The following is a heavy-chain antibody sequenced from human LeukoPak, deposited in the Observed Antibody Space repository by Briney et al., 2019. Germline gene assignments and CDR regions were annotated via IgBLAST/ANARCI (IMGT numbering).Heavy chain of an antibody. J-gene: IGHJ4*02. CDR2: ISSSSSYI. V-gene: IGHV3-21*01. Sequence: GGSLRLSCAASGFTFSSYSMNWVRQAPGKGLEWVSSISSSSSYIYYADSVKGRFTISRDNAKNSLYLQMNSLRAEDTAVYYCARDEGYSYGYHFDYWGQGTLVTVSS. CDR1: GFTFSSYS. CDR3: ARDEGYSYGYHFDY. D-gene: IGHD5-18*01.